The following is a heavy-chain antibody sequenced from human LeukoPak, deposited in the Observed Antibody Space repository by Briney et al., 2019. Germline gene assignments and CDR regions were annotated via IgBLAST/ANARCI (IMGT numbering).Heavy chain of an antibody. CDR1: GFTLSSYW. D-gene: IGHD1-26*01. V-gene: IGHV3-7*01. Sequence: GGSLRLSCAASGFTLSSYWMSWVRQAPGKGLEWVANIKQDGSEKYYVDSVKGRFTISRDNAKNSLYLQMNSLRAEDTAVYYCARDTGGSYAYFDYWGQGTLVTVSS. CDR2: IKQDGSEK. CDR3: ARDTGGSYAYFDY. J-gene: IGHJ4*02.